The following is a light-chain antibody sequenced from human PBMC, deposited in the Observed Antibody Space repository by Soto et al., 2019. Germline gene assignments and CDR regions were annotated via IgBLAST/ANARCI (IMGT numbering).Light chain of an antibody. V-gene: IGLV2-8*01. CDR1: SSDVGDYNY. Sequence: QSALTQPPSASGSPGQSVTISCTGSSSDVGDYNYVSWYQQPPGKAPKLMIYEVSKRPSGVPDRFSGSKSGNTASLTVSGLQAEDEADYYCSSYEGSKNYVIFVGGTKVTVL. J-gene: IGLJ2*01. CDR2: EVS. CDR3: SSYEGSKNYVI.